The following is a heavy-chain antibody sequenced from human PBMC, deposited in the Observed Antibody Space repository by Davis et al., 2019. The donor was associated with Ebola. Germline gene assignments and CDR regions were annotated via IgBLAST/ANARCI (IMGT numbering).Heavy chain of an antibody. CDR2: IYSGGST. Sequence: GESLKISCAASGFTVSSNHMSWVRQAPGKGLEWVSLIYSGGSTYYADSVKGRFTISRDNTKNTLYLQMNSLRAEDTAVYYCATSNPGGDCGGDCLYYFDSWGQGTLVTVSS. V-gene: IGHV3-66*01. CDR3: ATSNPGGDCGGDCLYYFDS. D-gene: IGHD2-21*02. J-gene: IGHJ4*02. CDR1: GFTVSSNH.